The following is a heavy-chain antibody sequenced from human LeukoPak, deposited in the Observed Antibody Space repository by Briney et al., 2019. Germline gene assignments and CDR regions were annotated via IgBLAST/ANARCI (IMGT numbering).Heavy chain of an antibody. D-gene: IGHD3-9*01. J-gene: IGHJ4*02. CDR2: INSDGSST. CDR1: GFTFSSYW. Sequence: GGSLRLSCAASGFTFSSYWMHWVRQAPGKGLVWVSRINSDGSSTSYADSVKGRFTISRDNAKNSLYLQMNSLRAEDTAVYYCARERYFDWLPIDYWGQGTLVTVSS. V-gene: IGHV3-74*01. CDR3: ARERYFDWLPIDY.